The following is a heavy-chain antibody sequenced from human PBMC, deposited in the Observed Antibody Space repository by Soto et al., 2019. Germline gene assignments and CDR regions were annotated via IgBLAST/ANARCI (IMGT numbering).Heavy chain of an antibody. Sequence: QVQLVQSGAEVKKPGSSVKVSCKASGGTFSSYAISWVRQAPGQGLEWMGGIIPIFGTANYAQKFQGRVTITADESTSTAYMELSSLRSEDTAVYYCARGTIFVVVMQAYYYYYYGMDVWGQGTTVTVSS. V-gene: IGHV1-69*01. D-gene: IGHD3-3*01. J-gene: IGHJ6*02. CDR2: IIPIFGTA. CDR3: ARGTIFVVVMQAYYYYYYGMDV. CDR1: GGTFSSYA.